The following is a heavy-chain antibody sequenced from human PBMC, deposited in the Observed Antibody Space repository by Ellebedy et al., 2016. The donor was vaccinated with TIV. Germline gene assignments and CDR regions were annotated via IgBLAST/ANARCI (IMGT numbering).Heavy chain of an antibody. J-gene: IGHJ2*01. CDR1: GFTFTKSA. CDR3: AADSVVGPSASWYFDL. CDR2: IVVGSGNT. D-gene: IGHD2-15*01. V-gene: IGHV1-58*01. Sequence: AASVKVSCKASGFTFTKSAVQWVRQARGQRLEWIGWIVVGSGNTHYAQKFQELVTITRDMSTSTAYMELSSLRSEDTAVYYCAADSVVGPSASWYFDLWGRGTLVTVSS.